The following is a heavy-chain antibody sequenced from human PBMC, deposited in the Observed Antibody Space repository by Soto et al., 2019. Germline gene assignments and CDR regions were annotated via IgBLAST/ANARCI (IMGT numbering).Heavy chain of an antibody. CDR1: GGSITSDDYH. Sequence: LSLTCTVSGGSITSDDYHWTWIRQPPGKGLEWIGFIYYSGSYYNPSLKSRVTLSVDTSKNQFSLKLSSVTAADTAVYYCARDLAYCASGSCYTKWGSWGQGTLVTVSS. D-gene: IGHD2-15*01. J-gene: IGHJ5*02. CDR2: IYYSGS. V-gene: IGHV4-30-4*01. CDR3: ARDLAYCASGSCYTKWGS.